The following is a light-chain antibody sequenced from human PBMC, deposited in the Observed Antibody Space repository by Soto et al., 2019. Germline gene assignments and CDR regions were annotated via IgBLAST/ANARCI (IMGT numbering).Light chain of an antibody. CDR3: CSYAGTYIGYV. V-gene: IGLV2-14*01. J-gene: IGLJ1*01. CDR1: SSDVGGYNY. Sequence: QSALTQPASVSGSPGQSITISCTGTSSDVGGYNYVSWYQQHPGKAPKLMIYEVSNRPSGVPDRFSGSKSGNTASLSISGLQAEDEADYYCCSYAGTYIGYVFGSGTKVTVL. CDR2: EVS.